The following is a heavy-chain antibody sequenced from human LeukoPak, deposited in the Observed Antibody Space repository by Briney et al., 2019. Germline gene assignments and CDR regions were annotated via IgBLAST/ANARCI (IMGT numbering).Heavy chain of an antibody. CDR1: GGSISSYY. J-gene: IGHJ6*03. V-gene: IGHV4-59*01. CDR2: IYYSGST. CDR3: AGDSTHYDSHYMDV. Sequence: SETLSLTCTVSGGSISSYYWSWIRQPPGKGLEWIGYIYYSGSTSYNPSLKSRVTISVDTSKNQFSLKLSSVTAADTAVYYCAGDSTHYDSHYMDVWGKGTTVTVSS. D-gene: IGHD3-3*01.